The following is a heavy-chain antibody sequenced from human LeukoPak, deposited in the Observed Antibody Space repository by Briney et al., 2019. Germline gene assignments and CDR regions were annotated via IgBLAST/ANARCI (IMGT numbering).Heavy chain of an antibody. V-gene: IGHV3-74*01. CDR1: GFTFSSYW. J-gene: IGHJ4*02. CDR3: ASVVIDSSGWYYFDY. Sequence: GGSLRLSCAASGFTFSSYWMHWVRQAPGKGLVWVSRINSDGSSTSYADSVKGRFTISRDNAKNTLYLQMNSLRAEDTAVCYCASVVIDSSGWYYFDYWGQGTLVTVSS. D-gene: IGHD6-19*01. CDR2: INSDGSST.